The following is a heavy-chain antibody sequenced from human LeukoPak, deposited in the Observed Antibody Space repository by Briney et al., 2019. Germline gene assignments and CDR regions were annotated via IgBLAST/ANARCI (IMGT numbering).Heavy chain of an antibody. CDR2: INAGNGNT. V-gene: IGHV1-3*01. CDR3: ARDRAKYYDSSGPLFC. CDR1: GYTFTSYA. D-gene: IGHD3-22*01. Sequence: GASVKVSCKASGYTFTSYAMHWVRQAPGQRLEWMGWINAGNGNTKYSQKFQGRVTITRDTSASTAYMGLSSLRSEDTAVYYCARDRAKYYDSSGPLFCWGQGTLVTVSS. J-gene: IGHJ4*02.